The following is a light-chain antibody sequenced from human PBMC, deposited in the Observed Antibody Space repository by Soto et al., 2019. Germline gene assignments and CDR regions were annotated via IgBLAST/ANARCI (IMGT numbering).Light chain of an antibody. CDR2: DAS. CDR1: QSVSSY. CDR3: QQRSNWPPLT. V-gene: IGKV3-11*01. Sequence: VLTQSPATLSLSPGERATLSCRASQSVSSYLAWYQQKPGQAPRLLIYDASNRATGIPARFSGSGSGTDFTLTISSLEPEDFAVYYCQQRSNWPPLTFGGGTKVDIK. J-gene: IGKJ4*01.